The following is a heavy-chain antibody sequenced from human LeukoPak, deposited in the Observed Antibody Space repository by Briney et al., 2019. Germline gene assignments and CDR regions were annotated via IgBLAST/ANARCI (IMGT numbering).Heavy chain of an antibody. J-gene: IGHJ5*02. CDR1: GGSLSGYY. CDR3: ARSRIGWFDP. D-gene: IGHD1-26*01. CDR2: INHSGST. Sequence: SETLSLTCAAYGGSLSGYYWSWIRQPPGKGLEGIGEINHSGSTKYNPSLKSRVTISVDTSKNQSSLKLNSVTAADTAVYYCARSRIGWFDPWGQGTLVTVSS. V-gene: IGHV4-34*01.